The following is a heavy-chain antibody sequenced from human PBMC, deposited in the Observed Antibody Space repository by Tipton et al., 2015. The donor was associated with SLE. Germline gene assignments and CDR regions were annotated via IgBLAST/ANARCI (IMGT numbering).Heavy chain of an antibody. CDR3: TRDQNSSGWSDLDY. D-gene: IGHD6-19*01. Sequence: SLRLSCTASGFTFGDYAMSWVRQAPGKGLEWVGCIRSKAYGGTTEYAASVKGRFTISRDDSKSIAYLQMNSLKTEDTAVYYCTRDQNSSGWSDLDYWGQGTLVTVSS. CDR2: IRSKAYGGTT. J-gene: IGHJ4*02. V-gene: IGHV3-49*04. CDR1: GFTFGDYA.